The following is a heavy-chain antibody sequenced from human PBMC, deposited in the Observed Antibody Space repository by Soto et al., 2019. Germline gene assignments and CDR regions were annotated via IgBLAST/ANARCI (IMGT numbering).Heavy chain of an antibody. J-gene: IGHJ5*02. V-gene: IGHV1-18*01. CDR1: GYTFSNYG. D-gene: IGHD2-2*01. CDR2: ISLYSDGT. Sequence: QVQLVQSGGEVKRPGASVKVPCKTSGYTFSNYGITWVRQAPGQPLEWLGWISLYSDGTNYAQKVQGRVSMTTDTSTTTAYMELRSLRSDDTAVYYCARVVPGAEAWFGPWGQGTLVTVSS. CDR3: ARVVPGAEAWFGP.